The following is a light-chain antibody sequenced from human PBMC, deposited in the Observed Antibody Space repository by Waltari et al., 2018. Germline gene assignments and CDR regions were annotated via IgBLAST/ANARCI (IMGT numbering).Light chain of an antibody. CDR2: KAS. CDR3: QQYNSYWT. Sequence: DIQMTQSPSTLSASVGDRVTITCRASQSISSWLAWYQQKPGKAPKLLICKASSLESGVPSRFSGSGSGTEFTLTSSSLQPDDFATYYCQQYNSYWTFGQGTKVEIK. J-gene: IGKJ1*01. CDR1: QSISSW. V-gene: IGKV1-5*03.